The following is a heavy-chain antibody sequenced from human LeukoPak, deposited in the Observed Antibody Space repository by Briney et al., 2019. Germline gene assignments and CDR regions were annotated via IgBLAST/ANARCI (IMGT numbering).Heavy chain of an antibody. Sequence: PSETLSLTCTVSGGSISGSSYYWGWIRQPPGKGLEWIGTIYYGGTTYYNPSLESRVTISVDTPKNQFFLKLTSVTAADTAVYYCARKYSEAYPYYFDYWGQGILVTVSS. CDR2: IYYGGTT. CDR3: ARKYSEAYPYYFDY. J-gene: IGHJ4*02. V-gene: IGHV4-39*01. D-gene: IGHD1-26*01. CDR1: GGSISGSSYY.